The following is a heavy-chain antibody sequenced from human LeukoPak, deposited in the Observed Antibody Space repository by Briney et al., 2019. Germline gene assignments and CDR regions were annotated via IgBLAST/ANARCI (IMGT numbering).Heavy chain of an antibody. V-gene: IGHV1-2*02. J-gene: IGHJ4*02. CDR2: INPNSGGT. Sequence: GASVKVSCKASGYTFTGYYMHWVRQAPGQRLEWMGWINPNSGGTNYAQKFQGRVTMTRDTSISTAYMELSRLRSDDTAVYYCARALAAADLPFDYWGQGTLVTVSS. CDR1: GYTFTGYY. CDR3: ARALAAADLPFDY. D-gene: IGHD6-13*01.